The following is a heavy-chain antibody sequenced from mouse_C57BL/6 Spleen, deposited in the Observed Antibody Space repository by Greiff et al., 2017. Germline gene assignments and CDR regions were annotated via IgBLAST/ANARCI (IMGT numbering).Heavy chain of an antibody. CDR1: GFTFSSYA. J-gene: IGHJ3*01. CDR2: ISDGGSYT. V-gene: IGHV5-4*01. CDR3: AGDPNYYGSAWYAY. Sequence: EVQVVESGGGLVKPGGSLKLSCAASGFTFSSYAMSWVRQTPEKRLEWVATISDGGSYTYYPDNVKGRFTLSRDNAKNTLYMQMSQLKSEDTAMYDCAGDPNYYGSAWYAYWGQGALVTVSA. D-gene: IGHD1-1*01.